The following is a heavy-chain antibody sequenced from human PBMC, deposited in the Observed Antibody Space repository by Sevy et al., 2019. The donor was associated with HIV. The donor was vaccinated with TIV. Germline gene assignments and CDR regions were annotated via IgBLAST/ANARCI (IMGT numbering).Heavy chain of an antibody. Sequence: ASVKVSCKAFGYAFTGYYIHWVRQAPGQGLEWMGRINPISGGTDDSHKFQGRVTMTRDTSISTAYMDVISLRSDDTAVYYCARAPTDFGTGGMGVWGQGTVVTVSS. J-gene: IGHJ4*01. CDR3: ARAPTDFGTGGMGV. D-gene: IGHD3-16*01. V-gene: IGHV1-2*06. CDR1: GYAFTGYY. CDR2: INPISGGT.